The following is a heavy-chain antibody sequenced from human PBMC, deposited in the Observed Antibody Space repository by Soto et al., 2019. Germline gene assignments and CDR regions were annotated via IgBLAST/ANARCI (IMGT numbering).Heavy chain of an antibody. CDR2: IYYSGST. CDR1: GGSISSGGYY. CDR3: ARDRDGPLDY. J-gene: IGHJ4*02. Sequence: QVQLQESGPGLVKPSQTLSLTCTVSGGSISSGGYYWSWIRQHPGKALEWIGYIYYSGSTFYNPSLQSRVTISLDTSKNQFSLKLSKMTAADTAVYYCARDRDGPLDYWGQGTLVTVSS. V-gene: IGHV4-31*03.